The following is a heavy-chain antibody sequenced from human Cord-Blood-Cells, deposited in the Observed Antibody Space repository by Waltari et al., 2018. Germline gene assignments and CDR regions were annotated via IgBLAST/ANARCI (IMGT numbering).Heavy chain of an antibody. D-gene: IGHD1-26*01. CDR1: GYSFTSSW. Sequence: EVQLVQSGAEVKKPGESLKISCTGSGYSFTSSWIGWVRQLPGKGLEWMGIIYPCDSDTRYSPSFQGQVTISADKSISTAYLQWSSLKASDTAMYYCAIPLVGATTSEYYFDYWGQGTLVTVSS. J-gene: IGHJ4*02. CDR3: AIPLVGATTSEYYFDY. V-gene: IGHV5-51*01. CDR2: IYPCDSDT.